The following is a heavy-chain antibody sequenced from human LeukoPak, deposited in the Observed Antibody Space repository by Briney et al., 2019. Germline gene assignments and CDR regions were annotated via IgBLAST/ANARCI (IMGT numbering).Heavy chain of an antibody. CDR2: IKQDGSEK. V-gene: IGHV3-7*01. D-gene: IGHD6-13*01. Sequence: GVSLSLSCAASGFTFSKYCMSWVRQAPGKGLEWLANIKQDGSEKNYVDSVEGLFTISRDNAKNSLYLEMNSLRAEDKGVDYCARGLSGYGRSLGYWGQGTLVTVSS. CDR3: ARGLSGYGRSLGY. J-gene: IGHJ4*02. CDR1: GFTFSKYC.